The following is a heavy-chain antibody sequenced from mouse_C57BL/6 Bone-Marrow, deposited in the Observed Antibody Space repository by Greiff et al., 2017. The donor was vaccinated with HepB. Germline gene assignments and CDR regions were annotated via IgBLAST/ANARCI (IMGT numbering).Heavy chain of an antibody. CDR3: ARGMAFWYYYGSSYYAMDY. D-gene: IGHD1-1*01. CDR1: GFNIKNTY. J-gene: IGHJ4*01. Sequence: VQLQHSVAELVRPGASVKLSCTASGFNIKNTYMHWVKQRPEQGLEWIGRIDPANGNTKYAPKFQGKATLTVDTSSSTAYMQLSSLTSEDSAVYYCARGMAFWYYYGSSYYAMDYWGQGTSVTVSS. V-gene: IGHV14-3*01. CDR2: IDPANGNT.